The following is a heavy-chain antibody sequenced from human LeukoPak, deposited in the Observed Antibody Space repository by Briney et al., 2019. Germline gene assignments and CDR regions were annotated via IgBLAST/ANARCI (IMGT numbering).Heavy chain of an antibody. V-gene: IGHV3-30-3*01. J-gene: IGHJ4*02. CDR2: ISYDGSNK. D-gene: IGHD3-16*01. CDR1: GFTFSSYA. Sequence: GGSLRLSCAASGFTFSSYAMHWVRQAPGKGLEWVAVISYDGSNKYYADSVKGRFTISRDNSKNTLYLQMNSLRAEDTAVYYCARDRKGHYDYVWGSYYFDYWGQGTLVTVSS. CDR3: ARDRKGHYDYVWGSYYFDY.